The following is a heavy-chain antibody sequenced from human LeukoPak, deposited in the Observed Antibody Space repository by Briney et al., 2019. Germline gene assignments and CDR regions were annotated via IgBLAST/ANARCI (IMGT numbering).Heavy chain of an antibody. J-gene: IGHJ4*02. CDR2: INHSGST. CDR1: GGSFSGYY. V-gene: IGHV4-34*01. Sequence: SETLSLTCAVYGGSFSGYYWSWIRQPPGKGLEWIGEINHSGSTNYNPSLKSRVTISVDTSKKQFSLKLSSVTAADTAVYYCARHSPYYDILTGYTPFYFDYWGQGTLVTVSS. D-gene: IGHD3-9*01. CDR3: ARHSPYYDILTGYTPFYFDY.